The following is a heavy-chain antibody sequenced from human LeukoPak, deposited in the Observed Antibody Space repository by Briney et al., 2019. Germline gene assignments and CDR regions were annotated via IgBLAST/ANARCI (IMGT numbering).Heavy chain of an antibody. CDR3: ARVQDYYDSSGSL. J-gene: IGHJ4*02. CDR2: ISSSSSYI. Sequence: PGGSPRLSCAASGFTFSSYSMNWVRQAPGKGLEWVSSISSSSSYIYYADSVKGRFTISRDNAKNSLYLQMNSLRAEDTAVYYCARVQDYYDSSGSLWGQGTLVTVSS. V-gene: IGHV3-21*01. D-gene: IGHD3-22*01. CDR1: GFTFSSYS.